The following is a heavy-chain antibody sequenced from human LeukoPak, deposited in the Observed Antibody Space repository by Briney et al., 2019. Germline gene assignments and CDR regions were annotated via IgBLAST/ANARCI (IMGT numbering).Heavy chain of an antibody. CDR2: IYYSGST. V-gene: IGHV4-59*01. D-gene: IGHD6-13*01. CDR1: GGSISSYY. J-gene: IGHJ4*02. Sequence: SETLSLTCTVSGGSISSYYWSWIRQPPGKGLEWIGYIYYSGSTNHNPSLKSRVTISVDTSKNQFSLKLSSVTAADTAVYYCAREVWYGGFDYWGQGTLVTVSS. CDR3: AREVWYGGFDY.